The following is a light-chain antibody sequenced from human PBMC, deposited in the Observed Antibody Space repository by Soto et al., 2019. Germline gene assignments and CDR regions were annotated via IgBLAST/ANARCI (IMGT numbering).Light chain of an antibody. V-gene: IGLV2-14*01. CDR2: DVS. J-gene: IGLJ1*01. Sequence: QSVLTQPASASGSPGQSITISCTGTSSDVGGYNYVSWYQQHQGKAPKLMIYDVSNRPSGVSNRFSGSKSGNTASLTISGLQAEDEADYYCSSYTSSSTLYVFGTGTKLIVL. CDR3: SSYTSSSTLYV. CDR1: SSDVGGYNY.